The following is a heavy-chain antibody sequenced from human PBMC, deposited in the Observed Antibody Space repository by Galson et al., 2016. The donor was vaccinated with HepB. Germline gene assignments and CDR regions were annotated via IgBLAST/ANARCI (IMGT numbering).Heavy chain of an antibody. V-gene: IGHV3-23*01. Sequence: SLRLSCAASGFTFSTYAMSWVRQAPGKGLEWVSAVTSSGGASYYADSVKGRFTISRDNSKNTLYLQMNSLTAEDTAMYYCAKDGAGTYTYFLDYWDQGTLVTVSS. D-gene: IGHD5-18*01. CDR1: GFTFSTYA. CDR3: AKDGAGTYTYFLDY. CDR2: VTSSGGAS. J-gene: IGHJ4*02.